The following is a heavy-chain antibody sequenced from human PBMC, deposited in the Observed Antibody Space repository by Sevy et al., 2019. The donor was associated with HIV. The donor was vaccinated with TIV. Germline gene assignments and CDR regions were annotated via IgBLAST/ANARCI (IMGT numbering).Heavy chain of an antibody. J-gene: IGHJ6*03. Sequence: SETLSLTCTVSGGSISGYYWSWIRQPPGKGLEWIAYIYHSGSPNYNPSLRSRVTIAVDTSKNQFSLRLSSVTAADTAVYFCAREVSSGYYFYYTDVWGKGTAVTVSS. CDR2: IYHSGSP. CDR3: AREVSSGYYFYYTDV. V-gene: IGHV4-59*01. D-gene: IGHD1-26*01. CDR1: GGSISGYY.